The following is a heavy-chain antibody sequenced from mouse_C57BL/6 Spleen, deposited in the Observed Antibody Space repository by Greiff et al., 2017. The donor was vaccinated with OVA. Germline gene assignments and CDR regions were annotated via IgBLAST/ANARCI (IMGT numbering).Heavy chain of an antibody. Sequence: VQLKESGPGLVKPSQSLSLTCSVTGYSITSGYYWYWIRQFPGNKLEWMGYISYDGSTNYNPSLKNRISITRDTSKNQFFLKLNSVTTEDTATYYCASHYGSSYEGPFDYWGQGTTLTVSS. CDR2: ISYDGST. J-gene: IGHJ2*01. D-gene: IGHD1-1*01. V-gene: IGHV3-6*01. CDR1: GYSITSGYY. CDR3: ASHYGSSYEGPFDY.